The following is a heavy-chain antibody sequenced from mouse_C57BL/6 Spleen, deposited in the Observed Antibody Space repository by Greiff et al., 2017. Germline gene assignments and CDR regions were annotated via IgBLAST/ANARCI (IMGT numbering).Heavy chain of an antibody. CDR3: ARNDDGYNFDY. V-gene: IGHV1-82*01. CDR2: IYPGDGDT. D-gene: IGHD2-3*01. Sequence: VQLQESGPELVKPGASVKISCKASGYAFSSSWMNWVKQRPGKGLEWIGRIYPGDGDTNYNGKFKGKATLTADKSSSTAYMQLSSLTSEDSAVYFCARNDDGYNFDYWGQGTTLTVSS. J-gene: IGHJ2*01. CDR1: GYAFSSSW.